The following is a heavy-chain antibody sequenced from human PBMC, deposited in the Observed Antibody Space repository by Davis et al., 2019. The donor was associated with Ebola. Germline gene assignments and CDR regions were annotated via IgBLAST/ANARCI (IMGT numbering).Heavy chain of an antibody. J-gene: IGHJ5*02. CDR3: VKGHTYGRWDDWFDP. V-gene: IGHV1-2*06. Sequence: VKVSCKASGYTFAAHYLHWVRQAPGRGLEWMGRINPNFGGKIYAQKFQDRVTMTIDTSINTAYMELDRLRSDDTAFYYCVKGHTYGRWDDWFDPWGQGTLVTVSS. CDR1: GYTFAAHY. CDR2: INPNFGGK. D-gene: IGHD5-18*01.